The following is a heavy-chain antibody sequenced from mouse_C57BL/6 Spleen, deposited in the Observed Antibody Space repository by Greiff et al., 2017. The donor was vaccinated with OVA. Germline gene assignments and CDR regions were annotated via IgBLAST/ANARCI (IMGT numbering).Heavy chain of an antibody. CDR1: GFNIKDYY. CDR3: AGDYYCSFDY. Sequence: VQLKQSGAELVKPGASVKLSCTASGFNIKDYYMPWVKQRTEQGLEWIGRVDPEDGETKYATKFQGTATITADTSSNTAYRQLSSLTSEDTAVYYCAGDYYCSFDYWGQGTTLTVSS. D-gene: IGHD1-1*01. CDR2: VDPEDGET. J-gene: IGHJ2*01. V-gene: IGHV14-2*01.